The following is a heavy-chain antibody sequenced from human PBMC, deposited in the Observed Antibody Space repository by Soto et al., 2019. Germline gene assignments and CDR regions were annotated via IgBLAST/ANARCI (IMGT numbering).Heavy chain of an antibody. CDR2: MFYSGST. V-gene: IGHV4-31*03. D-gene: IGHD5-12*01. CDR3: ARDNGYVHVDS. J-gene: IGHJ4*02. Sequence: QVQLQESGPGLVKPSQTLSLTCTVSGASIYSVRSYWSWIRQHPGKGLEWIGYMFYSGSTYYHPSLKSRVNISAETSKNQFSLRLTSVPPADTAVYYCARDNGYVHVDSWGQGTLGTVDS. CDR1: GASIYSVRSY.